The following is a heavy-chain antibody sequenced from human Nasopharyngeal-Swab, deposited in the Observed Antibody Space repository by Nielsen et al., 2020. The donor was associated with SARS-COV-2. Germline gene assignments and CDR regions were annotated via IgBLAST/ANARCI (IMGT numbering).Heavy chain of an antibody. D-gene: IGHD3-10*01. Sequence: GGSLRLSCTGSGYSFTSYWIGWVRQMPGKGLEWMGIIYPGDSDTRYSPSFQGQVTISADKSISTAYLQWSSPKASDTAMYYCASYYGSGNDGMDVWGQGTTVTVSS. J-gene: IGHJ6*02. CDR2: IYPGDSDT. CDR3: ASYYGSGNDGMDV. CDR1: GYSFTSYW. V-gene: IGHV5-51*01.